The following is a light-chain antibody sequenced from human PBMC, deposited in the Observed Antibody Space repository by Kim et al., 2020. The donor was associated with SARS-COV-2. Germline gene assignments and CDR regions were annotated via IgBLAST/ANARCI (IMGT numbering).Light chain of an antibody. Sequence: SASPGERATLSCRASESVSSNLAWYQQKPGQVPRLLIFGASTRATDMPARFSASGSGTEFTLTISSLQSEDFAVYYCQQYSGWPRTFGQGTKVEI. J-gene: IGKJ1*01. CDR2: GAS. CDR1: ESVSSN. V-gene: IGKV3-15*01. CDR3: QQYSGWPRT.